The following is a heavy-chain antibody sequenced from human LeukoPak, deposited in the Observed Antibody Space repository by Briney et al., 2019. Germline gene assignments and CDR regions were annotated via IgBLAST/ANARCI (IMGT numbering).Heavy chain of an antibody. CDR1: GFTFSSYD. D-gene: IGHD1-26*01. CDR2: MGTAGDT. CDR3: AALGGSIY. Sequence: GGSLRLSCAASGFTFSSYDVHWVRQATGRGLEWVSAMGTAGDTYYAGSVKGRFTISREDAKNSFYLQMNTLRAGDTAVYYCAALGGSIYWGQGTVVTVSS. V-gene: IGHV3-13*01. J-gene: IGHJ4*02.